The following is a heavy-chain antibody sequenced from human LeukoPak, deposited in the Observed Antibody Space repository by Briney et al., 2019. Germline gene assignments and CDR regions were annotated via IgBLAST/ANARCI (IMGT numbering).Heavy chain of an antibody. CDR2: IYYSGST. J-gene: IGHJ4*02. CDR3: AGLHDFWSGYHYR. CDR1: GGSISSYY. D-gene: IGHD3-3*01. Sequence: SETLSLTCTVSGGSISSYYWSWIRQPPGKGLEWIGYIYYSGSTNYNPSLKSRVTISVDTSKNQFSLKLSSVTAADTAVYYYAGLHDFWSGYHYRWGQGTLVTVSS. V-gene: IGHV4-59*01.